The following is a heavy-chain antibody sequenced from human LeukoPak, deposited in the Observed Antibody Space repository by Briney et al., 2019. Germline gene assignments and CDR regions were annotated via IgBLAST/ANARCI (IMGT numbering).Heavy chain of an antibody. CDR3: ARSPFSNSWESNDY. J-gene: IGHJ4*02. Sequence: GGSLRLSCAASGFTFSSYAMSWVRQAPGKGLEWVSAISGPAGSWDYADSVKGRFTISRDNAKNSLFLQMNSLRGEDTAVYYCARSPFSNSWESNDYWGQGTLVTVSS. V-gene: IGHV3-23*01. CDR2: ISGPAGSW. D-gene: IGHD6-13*01. CDR1: GFTFSSYA.